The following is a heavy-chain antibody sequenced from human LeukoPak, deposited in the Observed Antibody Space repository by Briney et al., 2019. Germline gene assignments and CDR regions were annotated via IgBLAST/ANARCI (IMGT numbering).Heavy chain of an antibody. J-gene: IGHJ4*02. CDR3: EFVGATALIYFDY. Sequence: GGSLRLSCGASGFSFSTSWMSWVRQAPGKGLEWVAFIRYDGSNKYYADSVKGRFTISRDNSKNTLYLQMNSLRAEDTAVYYCEFVGATALIYFDYWGQGTLVSVSS. V-gene: IGHV3-30*02. D-gene: IGHD1-26*01. CDR2: IRYDGSNK. CDR1: GFSFSTSW.